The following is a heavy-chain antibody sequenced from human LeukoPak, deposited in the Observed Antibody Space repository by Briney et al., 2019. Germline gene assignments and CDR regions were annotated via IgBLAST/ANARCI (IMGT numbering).Heavy chain of an antibody. CDR2: MYYTGSR. Sequence: SETLSLTCTVSGGSITNGTYYWGWIRQTPGKGLEWIGSMYYTGSRYYPSSLESRLSISVDTSKNQFSLKLTSVTAADTAVYYCARISSSYYRSPNRFDPWGQGTRVTVPS. CDR1: GGSITNGTYY. D-gene: IGHD6-13*01. J-gene: IGHJ5*02. V-gene: IGHV4-39*07. CDR3: ARISSSYYRSPNRFDP.